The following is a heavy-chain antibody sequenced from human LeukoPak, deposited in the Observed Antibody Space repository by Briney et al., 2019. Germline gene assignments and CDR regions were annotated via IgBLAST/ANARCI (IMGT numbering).Heavy chain of an antibody. Sequence: SETLSLTCTVSGGSISSGDYYWSWIRQPPGKGLEWIGYIYYSGSTYYNPSLKSRVTTPVDTSKNQFSLKLSSVTAADTAVYYCARGFYGDFDSTRYFDYWGQGTLVTVSS. D-gene: IGHD4-17*01. J-gene: IGHJ4*02. CDR3: ARGFYGDFDSTRYFDY. CDR2: IYYSGST. CDR1: GGSISSGDYY. V-gene: IGHV4-30-4*01.